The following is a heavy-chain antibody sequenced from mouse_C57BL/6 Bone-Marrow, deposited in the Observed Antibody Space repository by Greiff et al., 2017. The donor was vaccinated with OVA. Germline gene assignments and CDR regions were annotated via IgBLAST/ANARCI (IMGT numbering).Heavy chain of an antibody. CDR2: IDPSDSET. Sequence: QVQLQQPGAELVRPGSSVKLSCKASGYTFTSYWMHWVKQRPIQGLEWIGNIDPSDSETHYNQKFKDKATLTVDKSSSTAYMQLSSLTSEDSAVYYCARKSYYYGSNYFYSCGQGTTLTVSS. D-gene: IGHD1-1*01. CDR3: ARKSYYYGSNYFYS. J-gene: IGHJ2*01. CDR1: GYTFTSYW. V-gene: IGHV1-52*01.